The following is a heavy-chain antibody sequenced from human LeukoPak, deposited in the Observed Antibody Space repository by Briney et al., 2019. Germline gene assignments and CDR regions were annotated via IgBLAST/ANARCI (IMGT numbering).Heavy chain of an antibody. D-gene: IGHD4-23*01. CDR2: IIPIFGTA. V-gene: IGHV1-69*13. CDR1: GGTFSSYA. Sequence: SVKVSCKASGGTFSSYAISWVRQAPGQGLGWMGGIIPIFGTANYAQKFQGRVTITADESTSTAYMELSSLRSEDTAVYYCARDITGGNGYFQHWGQGTLVTVSS. CDR3: ARDITGGNGYFQH. J-gene: IGHJ1*01.